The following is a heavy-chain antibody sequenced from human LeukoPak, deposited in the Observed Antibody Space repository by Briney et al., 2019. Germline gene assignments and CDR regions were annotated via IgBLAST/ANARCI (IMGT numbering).Heavy chain of an antibody. D-gene: IGHD3-22*01. V-gene: IGHV4-31*02. CDR2: IYYSGST. CDR1: GFTVSSNY. J-gene: IGHJ3*02. Sequence: LRLSCAASGFTVSSNYMSWVRQHPGKGLEWIGYIYYSGSTYYNPSLKSRVTISVDTSKNQFSLKLSSVTAADTAVYYCARGPARWYYDSSGYYFDAFDIWGQGTMVTVSS. CDR3: ARGPARWYYDSSGYYFDAFDI.